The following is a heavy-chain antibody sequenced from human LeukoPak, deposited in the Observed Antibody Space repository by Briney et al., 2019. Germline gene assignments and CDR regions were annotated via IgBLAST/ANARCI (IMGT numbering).Heavy chain of an antibody. V-gene: IGHV3-53*01. CDR2: IYSDNT. J-gene: IGHJ4*02. Sequence: PGGSLRLSCTVSGFTFSSNSMSWVRQAPGKGLEWVSFIYSDNTHYSYSETGRVTISIDNSKNTQYLQMNSLRAEDTAVYYCARRAGAYSHPYDYWGQGTLVTVSS. CDR1: GFTFSSNS. CDR3: ARRAGAYSHPYDY. D-gene: IGHD4/OR15-4a*01.